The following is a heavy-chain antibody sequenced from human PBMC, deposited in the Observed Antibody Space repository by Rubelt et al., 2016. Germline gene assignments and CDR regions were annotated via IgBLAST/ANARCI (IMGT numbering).Heavy chain of an antibody. D-gene: IGHD1-14*01. Sequence: GLEWVAVIWYDGSNKYYADSVKGRFTIFRDNSKNTLYLQMNSLRAEDTAVYYCAKGSRGAATGANFDYWGQGTLVTVSS. CDR2: IWYDGSNK. V-gene: IGHV3-33*06. J-gene: IGHJ4*02. CDR3: AKGSRGAATGANFDY.